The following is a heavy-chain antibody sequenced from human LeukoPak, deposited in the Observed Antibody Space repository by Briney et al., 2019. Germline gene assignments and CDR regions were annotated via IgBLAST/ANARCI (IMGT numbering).Heavy chain of an antibody. Sequence: AASVKVSCKASGYTFTNYGISWVRQATGQGLEWMGWMNPNSGNTGYAQKFQGRVTMTRNTSISTAYMELSSLRSEDTAVYYCARGCPLRYFDWLPSRDWFDPWGQGTLVTVSS. CDR2: MNPNSGNT. CDR3: ARGCPLRYFDWLPSRDWFDP. V-gene: IGHV1-8*02. D-gene: IGHD3-9*01. CDR1: GYTFTNYG. J-gene: IGHJ5*02.